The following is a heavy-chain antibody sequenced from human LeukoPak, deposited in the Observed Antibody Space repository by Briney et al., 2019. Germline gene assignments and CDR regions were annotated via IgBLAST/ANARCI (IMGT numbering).Heavy chain of an antibody. CDR1: GFTFSSYA. J-gene: IGHJ4*02. CDR3: AKGLSGSYENFDY. CDR2: ISGSGGST. D-gene: IGHD1-26*01. Sequence: GGSLRLSCAASGFTFSSYAMSWVRQAPGKGLEWVSAISGSGGSTYYADSVKGRFTISRDNSKNTLYLQMNSLRAEDTAAYYCAKGLSGSYENFDYWGQGTLVTVSS. V-gene: IGHV3-23*01.